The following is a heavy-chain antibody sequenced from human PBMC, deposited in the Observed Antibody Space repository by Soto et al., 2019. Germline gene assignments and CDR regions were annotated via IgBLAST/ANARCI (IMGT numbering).Heavy chain of an antibody. CDR2: ISAYNDNT. Sequence: QIQLVQSGAEVKKAGASVKVSCKASGYTFTNYGISWVRQALGQGLEWMGWISAYNDNTNYAQKFQGRVTLTTDTSPRTAYMEQRSLTSDDTAAYYCAREGYHYTSGSNSPPRYYGMDVRCQGTTVSVFS. CDR3: AREGYHYTSGSNSPPRYYGMDV. CDR1: GYTFTNYG. J-gene: IGHJ6*02. V-gene: IGHV1-18*01. D-gene: IGHD3-10*01.